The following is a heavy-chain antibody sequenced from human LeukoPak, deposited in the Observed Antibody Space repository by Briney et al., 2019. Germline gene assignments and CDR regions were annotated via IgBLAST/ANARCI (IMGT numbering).Heavy chain of an antibody. CDR1: GGSISSSSYY. D-gene: IGHD3-9*01. V-gene: IGHV4-39*01. J-gene: IGHJ4*02. CDR3: ARHENVLRYLQGPRGGYFDY. CDR2: IYYSGST. Sequence: SETLSLTCTVSGGSISSSSYYWGWIRQPPGKGLEWIGSIYYSGSTYYNPSLKSRVTISVDTSKNQFSLKLSSVTAADTAVYYCARHENVLRYLQGPRGGYFDYWGQGTLVTVSS.